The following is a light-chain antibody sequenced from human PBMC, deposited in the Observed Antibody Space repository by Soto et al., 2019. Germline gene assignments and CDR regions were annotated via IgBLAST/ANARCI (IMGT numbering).Light chain of an antibody. CDR3: LQYNTFPHS. Sequence: IQMTQSPSTLSASVGDTVTLTCRSSQMIARWLAWYQQKPGTAPRLIIYDATSLQSGVPSRFSGSASGTDFTLTISSLHPDDFATYYCLQYNTFPHSFGQGTKVEIK. V-gene: IGKV1-5*01. J-gene: IGKJ2*01. CDR1: QMIARW. CDR2: DAT.